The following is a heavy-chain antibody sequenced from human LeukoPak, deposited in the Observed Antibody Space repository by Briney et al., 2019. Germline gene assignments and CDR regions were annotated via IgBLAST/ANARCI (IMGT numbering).Heavy chain of an antibody. CDR1: GFSFSDSV. V-gene: IGHV3-30*04. CDR3: VKEAYYGWGSSPTFYFDY. CDR2: ISHDVKTT. Sequence: PGGSPRLSCVASGFSFSDSVIHWVRQAPGKGLEWVAVISHDVKTTYYADSAKGRFTISRDNSRNTVFLQMNRLRPEDMAVYYCVKEAYYGWGSSPTFYFDYWGQGTRVTVSS. J-gene: IGHJ4*02. D-gene: IGHD3-10*01.